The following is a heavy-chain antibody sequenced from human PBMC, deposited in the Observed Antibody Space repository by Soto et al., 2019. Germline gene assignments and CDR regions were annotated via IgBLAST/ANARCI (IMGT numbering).Heavy chain of an antibody. CDR3: ARERPDWNSHDY. Sequence: PSETLSLTCIVSGGSISGSYWTWIRQPAGKGLEWIGRIYSSGTTNYNPSLRSRVTILSDTSKNQFSLNLSSVTAADTAVYYCARERPDWNSHDYWGQGTLVTVSS. V-gene: IGHV4-4*07. CDR2: IYSSGTT. D-gene: IGHD1-7*01. J-gene: IGHJ4*02. CDR1: GGSISGSY.